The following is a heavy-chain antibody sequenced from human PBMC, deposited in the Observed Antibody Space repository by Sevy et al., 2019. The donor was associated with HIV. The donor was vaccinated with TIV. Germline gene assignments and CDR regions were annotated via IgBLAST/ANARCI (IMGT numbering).Heavy chain of an antibody. V-gene: IGHV3-23*01. D-gene: IGHD6-13*01. CDR1: GFTFSSYA. Sequence: GGSLRLSCAASGFTFSSYAMSWVRQAPGKGLEWVSAISGSGGSTYYADSVKGRCTISRDNSKETLYLQMNSLRAGDTAVYYSAKGMSAAGYYFDYWGQGTLVTVSS. CDR2: ISGSGGST. CDR3: AKGMSAAGYYFDY. J-gene: IGHJ4*02.